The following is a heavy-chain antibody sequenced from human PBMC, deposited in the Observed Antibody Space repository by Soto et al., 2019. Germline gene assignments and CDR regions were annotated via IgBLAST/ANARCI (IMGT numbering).Heavy chain of an antibody. D-gene: IGHD4-17*01. J-gene: IGHJ1*01. V-gene: IGHV4-31*03. CDR1: GGSISSGDYY. CDR3: ARTSGDYGLSKYFQP. CDR2: IYYSGTT. Sequence: PSETLSLTCTVSGGSISSGDYYWSWIRQLPGKGLEWMGYIYYSGTTFHNPSLKSRVSISVDTSKNLFSLKLSSMTAADTAVYYCARTSGDYGLSKYFQPRGQRTPVPVSS.